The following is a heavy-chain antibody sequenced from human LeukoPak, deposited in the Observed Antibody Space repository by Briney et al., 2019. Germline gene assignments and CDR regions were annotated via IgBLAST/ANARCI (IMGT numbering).Heavy chain of an antibody. D-gene: IGHD1-7*01. CDR3: ARAKTGTTWGGTFDI. Sequence: PSETLSLTCSVSGGSIRNYYWSWIRQPPGKGLEWIGYIYYSGSTNYNPSLESRVTISVDTSKNQFSLKLSSVTAADTAVYYCARAKTGTTWGGTFDIWGQGTMATVSS. CDR2: IYYSGST. CDR1: GGSIRNYY. V-gene: IGHV4-59*01. J-gene: IGHJ3*02.